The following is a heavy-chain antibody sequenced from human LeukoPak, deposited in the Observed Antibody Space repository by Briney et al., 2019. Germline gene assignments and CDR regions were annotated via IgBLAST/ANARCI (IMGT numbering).Heavy chain of an antibody. CDR2: IYYSGST. Sequence: SETLSLTCTVSGGSISSSSYCWGWIRQPPGKGLEWIGSIYYSGSTYYNPSLESRVTISVDTSKNQFSLKLSSVTVADTAVYYCARHPLVVAATNYYYYGMDVWGQGTTVTVSS. CDR1: GGSISSSSYC. J-gene: IGHJ6*02. V-gene: IGHV4-39*01. CDR3: ARHPLVVAATNYYYYGMDV. D-gene: IGHD2-15*01.